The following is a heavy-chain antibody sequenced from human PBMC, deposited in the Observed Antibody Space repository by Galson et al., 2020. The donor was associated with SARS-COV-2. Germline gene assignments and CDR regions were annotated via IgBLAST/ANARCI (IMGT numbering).Heavy chain of an antibody. CDR1: GYTFTGYY. J-gene: IGHJ5*02. V-gene: IGHV1-2*02. Sequence: ALVKVSCKASGYTFTGYYMHWVRQAPGQGLEWMGWINTNSGGTNYAQKFQGRVTMTRDTSISTAYMELSRLRSDDTAVYYCARDYSDPLSRAMVRGVNGWFDPWGQGSLVTGAS. CDR2: INTNSGGT. D-gene: IGHD3-10*01. CDR3: ARDYSDPLSRAMVRGVNGWFDP.